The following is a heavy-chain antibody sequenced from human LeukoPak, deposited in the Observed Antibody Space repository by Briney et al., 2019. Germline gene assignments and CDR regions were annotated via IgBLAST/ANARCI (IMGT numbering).Heavy chain of an antibody. V-gene: IGHV3-48*03. CDR2: ISSSGSTI. CDR3: AKSCRNGYNEGLDFDY. J-gene: IGHJ4*02. D-gene: IGHD5-24*01. CDR1: GFTFSSYE. Sequence: GGSLRLSCAASGFTFSSYEMNWVRQAPGKGLEWVSYISSSGSTIYYADSVKGRFTISRDDARNSLYLQMDSLRAEDTAVYYCAKSCRNGYNEGLDFDYWGQGTLVTVSA.